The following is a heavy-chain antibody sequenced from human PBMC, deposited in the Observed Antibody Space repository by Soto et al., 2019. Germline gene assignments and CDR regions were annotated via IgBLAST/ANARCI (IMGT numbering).Heavy chain of an antibody. CDR2: IRGSADTT. J-gene: IGHJ6*02. CDR3: AKVYSSSDYNRFFYGMDV. Sequence: QPGGSLRLSCAASGFTFTSYVMSWVRQAPGKGLEWVSSIRGSADTTYYADSVRGRFTISRDNSKNTLYLQMNSLSAEDTAVYYCAKVYSSSDYNRFFYGMDVWGQGTTVTVSS. CDR1: GFTFTSYV. D-gene: IGHD6-13*01. V-gene: IGHV3-23*01.